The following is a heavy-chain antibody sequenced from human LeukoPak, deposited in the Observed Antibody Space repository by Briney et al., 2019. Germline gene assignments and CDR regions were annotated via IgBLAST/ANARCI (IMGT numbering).Heavy chain of an antibody. V-gene: IGHV3-20*04. CDR2: INWNGDNT. CDR3: ARKFDFSSFDI. J-gene: IGHJ3*02. D-gene: IGHD3-3*01. CDR1: GFTFDDYG. Sequence: PGGSLRLSCAASGFTFDDYGMSWVRQAPGKGLEWVSGINWNGDNTAYADSVKGRITVSRDNAKNSLYLQMNSLRVEDTALYYCARKFDFSSFDIWGRGTMVTVSS.